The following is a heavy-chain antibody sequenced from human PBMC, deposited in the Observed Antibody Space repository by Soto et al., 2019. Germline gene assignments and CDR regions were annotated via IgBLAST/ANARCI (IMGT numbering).Heavy chain of an antibody. V-gene: IGHV4-4*07. D-gene: IGHD5-12*01. CDR2: IFSSGST. J-gene: IGHJ4*02. Sequence: SETLSRTCTVSGGSINTFYWSWVWQPAGKGLEWIGRIFSSGSTSFNPSLESRVAMSVDTSKNHFSLNLSSVTAADMAVYYCAREGSYSAYNFAHGIQLWSFDFWGQGALVTVSS. CDR1: GGSINTFY. CDR3: AREGSYSAYNFAHGIQLWSFDF.